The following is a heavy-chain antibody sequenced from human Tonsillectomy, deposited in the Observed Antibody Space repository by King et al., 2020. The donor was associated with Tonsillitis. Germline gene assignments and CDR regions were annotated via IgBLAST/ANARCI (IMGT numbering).Heavy chain of an antibody. J-gene: IGHJ5*02. D-gene: IGHD6-19*01. V-gene: IGHV1-2*02. CDR3: AREDVIAVAGGGWFDP. CDR2: INPNSGGT. Sequence: QLVQSGAEVKKPGASVKVSCKASGYTFSGYYMHWVRQAPGQGLEWMGWINPNSGGTKYAQKFQGRVNMTRDTSISTAYMELSRLRSDDTAVYYCAREDVIAVAGGGWFDPWGQGTLVTVSS. CDR1: GYTFSGYY.